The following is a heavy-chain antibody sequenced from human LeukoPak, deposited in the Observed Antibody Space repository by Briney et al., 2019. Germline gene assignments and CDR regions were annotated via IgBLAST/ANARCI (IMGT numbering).Heavy chain of an antibody. CDR2: IKQDGSEK. CDR1: GFTFSSYW. V-gene: IGHV3-7*01. D-gene: IGHD3-10*01. Sequence: GGSLRLSCAASGFTFSSYWMSWVRQAPGKGLEWVANIKQDGSEKYYVDSVKGRFTISRDSAKNSLYLQMNSLRAEDTAVYYCARDGETWNFDYWGQGTLVTVSS. CDR3: ARDGETWNFDY. J-gene: IGHJ4*02.